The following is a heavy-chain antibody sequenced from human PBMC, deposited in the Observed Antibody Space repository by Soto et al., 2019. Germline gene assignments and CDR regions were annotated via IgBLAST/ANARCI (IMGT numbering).Heavy chain of an antibody. CDR1: GYTFTSYA. D-gene: IGHD6-13*01. CDR3: ARGGSWFPLPPGYYFEY. Sequence: ASVKVSCKASGYTFTSYAMHWVRQAPGQRNEWMGWINAGNGNTKYSQKFQGRVTITRDTSASTAYMELSSLRSEDTAVYYCARGGSWFPLPPGYYFEYWGQGTLVTVSS. V-gene: IGHV1-3*01. CDR2: INAGNGNT. J-gene: IGHJ4*02.